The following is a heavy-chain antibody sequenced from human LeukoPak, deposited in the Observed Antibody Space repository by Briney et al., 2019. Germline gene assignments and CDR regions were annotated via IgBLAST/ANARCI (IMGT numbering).Heavy chain of an antibody. CDR2: ISGSGGST. D-gene: IGHD3-22*01. CDR3: AKDTRFYYDSSGYYPWGYFDY. V-gene: IGHV3-23*01. Sequence: GGSLRLSCAASGFTFSSYAMSWVRQAPGKGLEWVSGISGSGGSTYYADSVQGRFTISRDNSKSTLYLHMNSLGAEDTAEYYCAKDTRFYYDSSGYYPWGYFDYWGQGTLVTVSS. J-gene: IGHJ4*02. CDR1: GFTFSSYA.